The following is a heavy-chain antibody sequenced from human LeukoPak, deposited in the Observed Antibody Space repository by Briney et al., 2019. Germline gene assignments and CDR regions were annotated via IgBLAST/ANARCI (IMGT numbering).Heavy chain of an antibody. V-gene: IGHV3-49*03. D-gene: IGHD3-16*01. CDR3: TTTFGGVISY. J-gene: IGHJ4*02. CDR1: GFTFGDYA. Sequence: GGSLRLSCSASGFTFGDYAMSWFRQAPGKGLEWVGFLRSKAYGGTTEYAASVKGRFTISRDDSKSIAYLQMNSLKTEDTAVYYCTTTFGGVISYWGQGTLVTVSS. CDR2: LRSKAYGGTT.